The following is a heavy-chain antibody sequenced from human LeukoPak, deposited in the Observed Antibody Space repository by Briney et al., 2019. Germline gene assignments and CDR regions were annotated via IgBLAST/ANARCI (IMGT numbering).Heavy chain of an antibody. J-gene: IGHJ4*02. Sequence: SVKVSCKASGGTFSSYAISWVRQAPGQGLEWMGGIIPIFGTANYAQKFQGRVTITADESTSTAYMELSSLRSEDTAVYYCASFKFDYYDSSGYYPVDYWGQGTLVTVSS. CDR1: GGTFSSYA. D-gene: IGHD3-22*01. CDR3: ASFKFDYYDSSGYYPVDY. CDR2: IIPIFGTA. V-gene: IGHV1-69*13.